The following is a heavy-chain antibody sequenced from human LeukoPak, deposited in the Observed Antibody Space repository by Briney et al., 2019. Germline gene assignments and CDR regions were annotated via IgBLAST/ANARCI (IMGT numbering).Heavy chain of an antibody. CDR1: GFTFSSYG. Sequence: PGRSLRLSCAASGFTFSSYGMHWVRQAPGKGLEWVAIISYDGSDKYYADSVKGRFTISRDNSKNTLYLQMNSLRDEDTAVYYCARENIVVVTAIRDAFDIWGQGTMVTVSS. D-gene: IGHD2-21*02. J-gene: IGHJ3*02. CDR3: ARENIVVVTAIRDAFDI. CDR2: ISYDGSDK. V-gene: IGHV3-30*03.